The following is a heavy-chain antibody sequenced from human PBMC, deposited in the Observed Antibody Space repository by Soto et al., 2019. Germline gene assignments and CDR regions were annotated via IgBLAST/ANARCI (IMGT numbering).Heavy chain of an antibody. D-gene: IGHD6-13*01. Sequence: PVVSLKISCAASGFTFSSYAMSWVRQAPGKGLEWVSAISGSGGSTYYADSVKGRFTISRDNSKNTLYLQMNSLRAEDTAVYYCAKGAAGVYYYGMDVWGQGTTVTVSS. CDR3: AKGAAGVYYYGMDV. CDR2: ISGSGGST. CDR1: GFTFSSYA. J-gene: IGHJ6*02. V-gene: IGHV3-23*01.